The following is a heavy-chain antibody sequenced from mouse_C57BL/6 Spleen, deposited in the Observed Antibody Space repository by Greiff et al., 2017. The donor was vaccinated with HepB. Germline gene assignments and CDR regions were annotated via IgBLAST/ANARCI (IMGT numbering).Heavy chain of an antibody. V-gene: IGHV5-4*01. Sequence: SLEWVATISDGGSYTYYPDNVKGRFTISRDNAKNNLYLQMSHLKSEDTAMYYCAREGLLRYYFDYWGQGTTLTVSS. CDR3: AREGLLRYYFDY. J-gene: IGHJ2*01. D-gene: IGHD1-1*01. CDR2: ISDGGSYT.